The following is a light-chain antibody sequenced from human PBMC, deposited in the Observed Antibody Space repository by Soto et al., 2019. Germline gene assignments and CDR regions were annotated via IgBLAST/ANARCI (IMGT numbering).Light chain of an antibody. CDR3: TSFSSTTSIV. Sequence: QSALTQPASVSGSPGQSIIISCTGTSSDIGAYNYVAWYQHHPGKAPKLMIYDVNSRPSGVSNRFSGSKSGNTASLTISGLQPEDEADYYCTSFSSTTSIVFGGGTKLTVL. CDR2: DVN. V-gene: IGLV2-14*03. J-gene: IGLJ3*02. CDR1: SSDIGAYNY.